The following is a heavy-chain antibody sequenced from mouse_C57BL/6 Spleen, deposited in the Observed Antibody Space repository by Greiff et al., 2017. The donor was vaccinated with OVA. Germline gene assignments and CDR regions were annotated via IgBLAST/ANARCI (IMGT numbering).Heavy chain of an antibody. Sequence: EVQLQESGPGLVKPSQSLSLTCSVTGYSITSGYYWNWIRQFPGNKLEWMGYISYDGSNNYHPSLKNRISITRDTSKNQFFLKLNSVTTEDTATYYCARDRRYYGVDYWGQGTTLTVSS. CDR2: ISYDGSN. CDR1: GYSITSGYY. J-gene: IGHJ2*01. V-gene: IGHV3-6*01. D-gene: IGHD1-1*01. CDR3: ARDRRYYGVDY.